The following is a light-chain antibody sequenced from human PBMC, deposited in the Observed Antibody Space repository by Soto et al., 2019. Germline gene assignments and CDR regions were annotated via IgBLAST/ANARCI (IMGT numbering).Light chain of an antibody. CDR1: QIISNS. J-gene: IGKJ4*01. CDR3: QQYHNYIT. V-gene: IGKV1-5*01. Sequence: DIQVTQAPSTLSASLGDRVTITCRASQIISNSLAWYQQKPGRAPKLLIYDASNSMVGGLESRFSGSGSGTEFTLTISDLLPDDFATYYCQQYHNYITFGGGTRVEVK. CDR2: DASN.